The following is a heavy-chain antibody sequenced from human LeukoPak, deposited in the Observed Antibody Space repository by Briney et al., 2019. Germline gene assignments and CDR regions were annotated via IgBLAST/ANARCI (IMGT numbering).Heavy chain of an antibody. V-gene: IGHV1-2*04. CDR2: INPNSGGT. CDR1: GYTFTGYY. Sequence: ASVKVSCKASGYTFTGYYMHWVRQAPGQGLEWMGWINPNSGGTNYAQKFQGWVTMTRDTSISTAYMELSRLRSDDTAVYYCARVKWELSSHDGAFDIWAKGQWSPSLQ. D-gene: IGHD1-26*01. J-gene: IGHJ3*02. CDR3: ARVKWELSSHDGAFDI.